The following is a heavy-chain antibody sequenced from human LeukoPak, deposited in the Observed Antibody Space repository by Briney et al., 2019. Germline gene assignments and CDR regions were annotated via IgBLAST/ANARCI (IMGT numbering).Heavy chain of an antibody. J-gene: IGHJ6*03. V-gene: IGHV3-7*01. CDR2: IKKDGSEK. D-gene: IGHD5/OR15-5a*01. CDR1: GFTFSSHW. CDR3: AREPGVYDLGGYYYYDMDV. Sequence: GGSLRLSCAASGFTFSSHWMSWVRQAAGKGLEWEANIKKDGSEKYYVDAVKGRFTISRDNAKNSLYLQMNSLRAEDTAVYYCAREPGVYDLGGYYYYDMDVWGKGTTVTVSS.